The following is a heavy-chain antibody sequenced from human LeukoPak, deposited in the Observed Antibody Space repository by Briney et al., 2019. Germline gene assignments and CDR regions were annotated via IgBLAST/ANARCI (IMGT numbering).Heavy chain of an antibody. CDR3: AKSDSSGWLSYYYYGMDV. J-gene: IGHJ6*02. CDR1: GFTFSNYG. D-gene: IGHD6-19*01. Sequence: GGSLRLSCAASGFTFSNYGMHWVRQAPGKGLEWVAVISYDGSNKYYADSVKGRFTISRDNSKNTLYLQMNSLRAEDTAVYYCAKSDSSGWLSYYYYGMDVWGQGTTVTVSS. V-gene: IGHV3-30*18. CDR2: ISYDGSNK.